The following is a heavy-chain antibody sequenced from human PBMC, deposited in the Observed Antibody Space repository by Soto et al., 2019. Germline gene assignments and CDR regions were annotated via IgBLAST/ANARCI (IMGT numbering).Heavy chain of an antibody. CDR3: ANGYSSGWYLDGNYYFDY. J-gene: IGHJ4*02. CDR1: GFTFSSYA. V-gene: IGHV3-23*01. CDR2: ISGSGGST. D-gene: IGHD6-19*01. Sequence: GGSLRLSCAASGFTFSSYAMSWVRQAPGKGLEWVSAISGSGGSTYYADSVKGRFTISRDNSKNTLYLQMNSLRAEDTAVYYCANGYSSGWYLDGNYYFDYWGQGTLVTVSS.